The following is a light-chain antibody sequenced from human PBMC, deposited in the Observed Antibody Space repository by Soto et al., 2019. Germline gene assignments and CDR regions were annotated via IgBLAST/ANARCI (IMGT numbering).Light chain of an antibody. J-gene: IGKJ2*01. CDR2: RTS. CDR3: QQGQATPYT. Sequence: DIQMTQSPSSLSASVGDRITITCRASQSLGDYLNWYQQKPGMAPKLLIYRTSTVQNGVPSRFSGSGSGTHFTLTISGLRPEDFATYFCQQGQATPYTFGQGTILDIK. V-gene: IGKV1-39*01. CDR1: QSLGDY.